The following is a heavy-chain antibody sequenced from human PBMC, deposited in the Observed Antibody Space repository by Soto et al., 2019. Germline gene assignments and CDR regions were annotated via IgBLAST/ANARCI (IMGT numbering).Heavy chain of an antibody. Sequence: QVQLQESGPGLVRPSQTLSLTCTVSGDSISSGDYYWSWIRQSPGKGLEWIGYIYYSGSTYYNPSLKSRVTTSIATSKHQFSLKLSSVTAAATAVYYCARAFLRYYSFDYRGQGTLVTVSS. V-gene: IGHV4-30-4*01. CDR3: ARAFLRYYSFDY. J-gene: IGHJ4*02. CDR2: IYYSGST. D-gene: IGHD3-9*01. CDR1: GDSISSGDYY.